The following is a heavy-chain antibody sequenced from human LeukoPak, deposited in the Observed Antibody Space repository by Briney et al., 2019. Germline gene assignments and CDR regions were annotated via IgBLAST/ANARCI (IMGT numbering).Heavy chain of an antibody. CDR2: IIPIFGTA. CDR3: ATMTTDWLDDY. CDR1: GGTFSSYA. J-gene: IGHJ4*02. V-gene: IGHV1-69*05. Sequence: SVKLSCKASGGTFSSYAISWVRQAPGQGLEWMGGIIPIFGTANYAQKFQGRVTITTDESTSTAYMVLSSLRSEDTAVYYCATMTTDWLDDYWGEGTLVTVSS. D-gene: IGHD4-11*01.